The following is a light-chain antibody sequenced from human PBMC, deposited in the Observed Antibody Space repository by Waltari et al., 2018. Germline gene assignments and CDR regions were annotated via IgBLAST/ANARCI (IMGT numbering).Light chain of an antibody. CDR2: AAS. CDR3: QQSYSTPYT. Sequence: DIQMTQSPSSLSAFVGDRVTITCRASHSITNYLNWYQEKPGKAQKLLIYAASGLQGGVPSRFSGSGSGTDFTLTISSLQAEDFATYYCQQSYSTPYTFGQGTKLEIK. V-gene: IGKV1-39*01. CDR1: HSITNY. J-gene: IGKJ2*01.